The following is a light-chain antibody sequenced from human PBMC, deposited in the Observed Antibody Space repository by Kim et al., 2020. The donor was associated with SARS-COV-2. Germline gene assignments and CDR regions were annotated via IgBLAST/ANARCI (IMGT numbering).Light chain of an antibody. J-gene: IGKJ2*01. CDR3: QQSYSAPYN. Sequence: DIQMTQSPSSLSASVGDRVAITCRASQSLSTYLNWYQQKPGQAPKLLIFAASTLQSGVPSRFSGRGSGTDFTLTVNNVQPEDFATYYCQQSYSAPYNFGQGTKLEIK. V-gene: IGKV1-39*01. CDR2: AAS. CDR1: QSLSTY.